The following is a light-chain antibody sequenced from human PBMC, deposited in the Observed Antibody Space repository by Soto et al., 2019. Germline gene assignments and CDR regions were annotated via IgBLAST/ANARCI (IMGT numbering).Light chain of an antibody. CDR1: QSVRSSY. CDR3: QQRSNWPIT. CDR2: DSS. Sequence: EIVLTQSPDTLSLSPGERDTLSRGDSQSVRSSYLAWYQQKPGLAPRLLIYDSSSRATGIPDRFSGSGSGADFTLTISSLEPEDFAVYYCQQRSNWPITFGQGTRLEIK. J-gene: IGKJ5*01. V-gene: IGKV3D-20*02.